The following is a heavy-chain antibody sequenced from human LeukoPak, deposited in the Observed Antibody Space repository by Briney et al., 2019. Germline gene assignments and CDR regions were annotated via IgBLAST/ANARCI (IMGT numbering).Heavy chain of an antibody. V-gene: IGHV3-23*01. J-gene: IGHJ4*02. CDR2: ISGSGGST. D-gene: IGHD2-2*01. CDR3: AKSRPRYCSSTSCYFDY. Sequence: GGSLRLSCAASGFPFSRYAMSWVRQAPGKGLEWVSAISGSGGSTYYADSVKGRFTISRDNSKNTLYLQMNSLRAEDTAVYYCAKSRPRYCSSTSCYFDYWGQGTLVTVSS. CDR1: GFPFSRYA.